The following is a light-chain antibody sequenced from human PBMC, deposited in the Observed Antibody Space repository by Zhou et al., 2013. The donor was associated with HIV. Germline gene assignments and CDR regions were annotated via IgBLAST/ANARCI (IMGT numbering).Light chain of an antibody. CDR3: QQRTDWPPYT. V-gene: IGKV3-11*01. CDR2: AAS. CDR1: QTISSN. J-gene: IGKJ2*01. Sequence: EIVLTQSPATVSFSPGERATLSCRASQTISSNLAWYQQKPGQAPRLLIYAASNRATGVPVRFSGSGSGTDFTLTINNLEPEDFAVYYCQQRTDWPPYTFGQGTKLEIK.